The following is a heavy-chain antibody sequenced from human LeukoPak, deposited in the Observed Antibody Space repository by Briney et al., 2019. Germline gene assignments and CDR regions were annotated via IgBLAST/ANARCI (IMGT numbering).Heavy chain of an antibody. CDR2: IKQDGSER. CDR1: GFTFSSYW. D-gene: IGHD1-26*01. V-gene: IGHV3-7*01. CDR3: ARKGGATTYGYYYYYMDV. Sequence: GGSLRLSCAASGFTFSSYWMSWVRQAPGKGLEWVANIKQDGSERYYVDSVKGRFTISRDNAKNSLYLQMNSLRAEDTAVYYCARKGGATTYGYYYYYMDVWGKGTTVTISS. J-gene: IGHJ6*03.